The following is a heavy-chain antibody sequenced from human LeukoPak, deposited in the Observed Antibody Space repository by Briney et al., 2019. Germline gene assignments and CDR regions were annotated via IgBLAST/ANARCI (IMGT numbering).Heavy chain of an antibody. CDR2: ISNHNVNT. Sequence: ASVKVSCKTSGYTFNTYAISWVRQAPGQGLEWMGWISNHNVNTNSAQKLQGRVTMTTDTSTSTAYMELRSLRSDDTAVYYCARAHCSSTSCYVGGSWSDPWGQGTLVTVSS. CDR1: GYTFNTYA. J-gene: IGHJ5*02. D-gene: IGHD2-2*01. V-gene: IGHV1-18*01. CDR3: ARAHCSSTSCYVGGSWSDP.